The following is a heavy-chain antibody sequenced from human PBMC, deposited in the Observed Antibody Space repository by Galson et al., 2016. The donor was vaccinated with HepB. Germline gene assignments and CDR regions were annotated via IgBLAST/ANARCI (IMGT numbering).Heavy chain of an antibody. CDR2: IYWDDDK. J-gene: IGHJ4*02. Sequence: PALVKPTQTLTVTCTFSGFSLSTSGVGVGWIRQPPGKALEWLALIYWDDDKRYGPSLRSRLTLTKDTAKNQVVLTMTNMDPVDTATYYCAHYIITFGGVIVTGFDFWGQGTLVTVSS. V-gene: IGHV2-5*05. CDR1: GFSLSTSGVG. D-gene: IGHD3-16*02. CDR3: AHYIITFGGVIVTGFDF.